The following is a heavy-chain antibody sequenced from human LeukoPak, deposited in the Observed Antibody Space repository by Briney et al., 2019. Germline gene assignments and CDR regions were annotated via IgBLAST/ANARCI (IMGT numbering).Heavy chain of an antibody. V-gene: IGHV3-23*01. Sequence: TGGSLRLSCAASGFTFSSYEMNWVRQAPGKGLEWVSAISGSGGSTYYADSVKGRFTISRDNSKNTLYLQMNSLRAEDTAVYYCAEPDSSGYYPYYFDYWGQETLVTVSS. J-gene: IGHJ4*02. CDR1: GFTFSSYE. CDR2: ISGSGGST. D-gene: IGHD3-22*01. CDR3: AEPDSSGYYPYYFDY.